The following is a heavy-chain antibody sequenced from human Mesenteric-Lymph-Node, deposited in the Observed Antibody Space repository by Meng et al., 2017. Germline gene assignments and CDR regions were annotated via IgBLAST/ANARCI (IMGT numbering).Heavy chain of an antibody. Sequence: PSETLSLTCTVSGGSISSSSYYWGWIRQPPGKGLEWIGSIYYSGSTYYNPSLKSRVTISVDTSKNQFSLKLSSVTAADTAVYYCARVYCSSTSCYESLYYGMDVWGQGTTVTVSS. J-gene: IGHJ6*02. V-gene: IGHV4-39*07. CDR2: IYYSGST. CDR1: GGSISSSSYY. D-gene: IGHD2-2*01. CDR3: ARVYCSSTSCYESLYYGMDV.